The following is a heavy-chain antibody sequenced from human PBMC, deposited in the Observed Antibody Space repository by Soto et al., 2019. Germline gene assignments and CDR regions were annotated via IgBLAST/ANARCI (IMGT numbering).Heavy chain of an antibody. CDR3: TTAKYDYIWGSYRYPLAFDI. Sequence: PGGSLRLYCAASGFTFSNAWMSWVRQAPGKGLEWVGRIKSKTDGGTTDYAAPVKGRFTISRDDSKNTLYLQMNSLKTEDTAVYYFTTAKYDYIWGSYRYPLAFDIWGQGTMVTVSS. D-gene: IGHD3-16*02. V-gene: IGHV3-15*01. CDR2: IKSKTDGGTT. J-gene: IGHJ3*02. CDR1: GFTFSNAW.